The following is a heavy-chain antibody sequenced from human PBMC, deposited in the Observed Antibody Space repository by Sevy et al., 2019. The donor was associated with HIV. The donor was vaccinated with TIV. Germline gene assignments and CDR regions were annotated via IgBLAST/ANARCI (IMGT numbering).Heavy chain of an antibody. CDR3: AKEDYYDSSVDYFDY. V-gene: IGHV3-23*01. Sequence: GALRLSCAASGFTFSSYAMSWVRQAPGKGLEWVSAISGSGGSTYYADSVKGRFTISRDNSKNTLYLQMNSLRAEDTAVYFCAKEDYYDSSVDYFDYWGQGTLVTVSS. J-gene: IGHJ4*02. CDR2: ISGSGGST. D-gene: IGHD3-22*01. CDR1: GFTFSSYA.